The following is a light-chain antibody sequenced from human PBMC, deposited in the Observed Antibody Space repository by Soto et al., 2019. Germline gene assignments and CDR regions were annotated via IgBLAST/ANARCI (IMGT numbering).Light chain of an antibody. Sequence: VMTQSPGTLSLSPGERSTLSCRASQSVSSSYLAWYQEKPGQAPXLXXYGASSRATGIPDRFSGSGSGTDFTLTISRLEPEDFAVYYCQQYGSSLTWTFGQGTKVDIK. CDR2: GAS. CDR3: QQYGSSLTWT. V-gene: IGKV3-20*01. CDR1: QSVSSSY. J-gene: IGKJ1*01.